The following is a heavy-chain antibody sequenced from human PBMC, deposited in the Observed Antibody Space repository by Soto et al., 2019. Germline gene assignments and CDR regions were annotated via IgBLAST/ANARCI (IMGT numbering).Heavy chain of an antibody. D-gene: IGHD2-2*01. V-gene: IGHV3-21*01. J-gene: IGHJ4*02. CDR3: AREDSIIIPAVSDF. CDR1: GFNFNNYG. CDR2: VSKSDYT. Sequence: PGGSLRLSCAVSGFNFNNYGINWARQAPGKGLEWVSSVSKSDYTYYSDSVKGRFTISRDNAKNSVSLQMNTLRAEDTAVYYCAREDSIIIPAVSDFWGQGTLVTVSS.